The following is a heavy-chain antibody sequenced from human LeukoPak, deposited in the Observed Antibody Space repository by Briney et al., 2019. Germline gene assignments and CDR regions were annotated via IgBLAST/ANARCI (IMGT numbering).Heavy chain of an antibody. D-gene: IGHD2-8*01. CDR2: IKQDGSEK. CDR1: GFTFSSYW. J-gene: IGHJ4*02. CDR3: ARDRPIMLYYFDY. Sequence: PGGSLRLSCAASGFTFSSYWMSWVRQAPGKGLEWVANIKQDGSEKYYVDSVKGRFTISRDNAKNSLYQQMNSLRAEDTAVYYCARDRPIMLYYFDYWGQGTLVTVSS. V-gene: IGHV3-7*01.